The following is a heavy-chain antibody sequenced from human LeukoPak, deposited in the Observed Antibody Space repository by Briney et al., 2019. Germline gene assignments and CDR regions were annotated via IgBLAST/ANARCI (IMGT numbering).Heavy chain of an antibody. V-gene: IGHV3-21*04. D-gene: IGHD2-8*02. Sequence: GGSLRLSCAASGFTFSSYSMNWVRQPPGKGLEWVSSIFPSGGEIHYADSVRGRFTISRDNSKSTLSLQMNSLRAEDTAIYYCATYRQVLLPFESWGQGTLVTVSS. CDR3: ATYRQVLLPFES. CDR2: IFPSGGEI. CDR1: GFTFSSYS. J-gene: IGHJ4*02.